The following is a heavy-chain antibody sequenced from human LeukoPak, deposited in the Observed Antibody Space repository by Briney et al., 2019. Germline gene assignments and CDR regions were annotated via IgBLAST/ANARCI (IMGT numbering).Heavy chain of an antibody. V-gene: IGHV3-53*01. CDR2: IYSGGTT. J-gene: IGHJ3*02. CDR3: ARRLYIVRGAFDI. D-gene: IGHD2/OR15-2a*01. Sequence: PEGSLLLSCAAAEFTVSCNYINWVRQAPGKGLEWVSLIYSGGTTYYAESLKGRFTISRDTSKNKLHLQMNNLTAEDTAMYFCARRLYIVRGAFDIWGQGTMVTVSS. CDR1: EFTVSCNY.